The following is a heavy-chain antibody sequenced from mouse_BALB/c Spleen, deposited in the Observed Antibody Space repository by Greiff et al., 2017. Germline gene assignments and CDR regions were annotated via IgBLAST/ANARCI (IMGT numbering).Heavy chain of an antibody. D-gene: IGHD3-2*01. Sequence: EVKLQESGPSLVKPSQTLSLTCSVTGDSITSGYWNWIRKFPGNKLEYMGYISYSGSTYYNPSLKSRISITRDTSKNQYYLQLNSVTTEDTATYYCARYGDSSGYAAMDYWGQGTSVTVSS. CDR3: ARYGDSSGYAAMDY. CDR2: ISYSGST. CDR1: GDSITSGY. V-gene: IGHV3-8*02. J-gene: IGHJ4*01.